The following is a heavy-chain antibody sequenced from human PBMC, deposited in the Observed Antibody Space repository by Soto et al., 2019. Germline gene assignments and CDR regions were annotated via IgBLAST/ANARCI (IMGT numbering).Heavy chain of an antibody. J-gene: IGHJ4*02. CDR2: ISSTSSYA. CDR1: GFTFSDYY. Sequence: PGGSLRLSCAASGFTFSDYYMTWIRQAPGSGLQWVSYISSTSSYANYADSVKGRFTISRDNAKNSLYLQMNSLRVEDTALYYCAREGRDGYYFDFWGRGTLVTVSS. V-gene: IGHV3-11*06. CDR3: AREGRDGYYFDF. D-gene: IGHD5-12*01.